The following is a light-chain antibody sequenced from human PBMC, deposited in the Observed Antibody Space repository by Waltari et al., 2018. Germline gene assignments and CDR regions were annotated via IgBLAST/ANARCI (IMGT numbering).Light chain of an antibody. Sequence: SALTQPRSVSGSPGQSVTIPCTGTNSDVGTYDLVSWYQQSPGKAPKLMIYDVSKRPSGVPSRFSGSKSGNTASLTISGLQAEDEADYYCCSYAGAYTYVFGTGTKVTVL. V-gene: IGLV2-11*01. CDR2: DVS. CDR1: NSDVGTYDL. J-gene: IGLJ1*01. CDR3: CSYAGAYTYV.